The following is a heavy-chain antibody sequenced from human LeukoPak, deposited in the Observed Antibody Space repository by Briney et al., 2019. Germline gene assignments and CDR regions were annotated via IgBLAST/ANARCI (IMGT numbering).Heavy chain of an antibody. J-gene: IGHJ5*02. Sequence: SETLSLTCAVYGGSFSGYYWSWIRQPPGKGLEWIGEINHSGSTNYNPSLKIRVTISVDTSKNQFSLKLSSVTAADTAVYYCARAERWAAARSNWFDPWGQGTLVTVSS. CDR3: ARAERWAAARSNWFDP. V-gene: IGHV4-34*01. D-gene: IGHD6-6*01. CDR2: INHSGST. CDR1: GGSFSGYY.